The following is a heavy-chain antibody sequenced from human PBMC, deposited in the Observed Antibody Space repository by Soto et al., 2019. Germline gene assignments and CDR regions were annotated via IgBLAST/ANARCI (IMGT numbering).Heavy chain of an antibody. D-gene: IGHD3-10*01. CDR2: ISAYNGNT. V-gene: IGHV1-18*01. Sequence: ASVKVSCKASGYTFTSYGISWVRQAPGQGLEWMGWISAYNGNTNYAQKFQGRVTMTRDTSTSTVYMELSSLRSEDTAVYYCARDWTMVRGVTPFPYYYGMDVWGQGTTVTVSS. J-gene: IGHJ6*02. CDR3: ARDWTMVRGVTPFPYYYGMDV. CDR1: GYTFTSYG.